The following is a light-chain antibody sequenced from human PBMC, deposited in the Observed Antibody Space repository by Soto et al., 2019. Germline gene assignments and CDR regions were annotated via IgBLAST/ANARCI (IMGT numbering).Light chain of an antibody. CDR3: QRLDNYPIT. CDR1: QGISSY. J-gene: IGKJ5*01. CDR2: AAS. Sequence: DIQLTQSPSFLSASVGDRVTMTCRASQGISSYLAWYQQKPGKAPKFLIYAASTLQSGVPSRFSGSGSGTEFTLTISILQPEDFATYYCQRLDNYPITFGQGTRLEIK. V-gene: IGKV1-9*01.